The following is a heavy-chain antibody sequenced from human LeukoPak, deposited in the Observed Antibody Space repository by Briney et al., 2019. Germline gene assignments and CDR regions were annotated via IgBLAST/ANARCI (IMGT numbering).Heavy chain of an antibody. CDR1: GGSISSYY. Sequence: PSETLSLTCTVSGGSISSYYWSWIRQPPGKGLEWIGYIYYSGSTNYNPSLKSRVTISVDTSKNQFSLKLSSVTAADTAVYYRARTTEGYCRGRSCYSYYYYMDVWGKGTTVTVSS. CDR2: IYYSGST. CDR3: ARTTEGYCRGRSCYSYYYYMDV. J-gene: IGHJ6*03. D-gene: IGHD2-15*01. V-gene: IGHV4-59*01.